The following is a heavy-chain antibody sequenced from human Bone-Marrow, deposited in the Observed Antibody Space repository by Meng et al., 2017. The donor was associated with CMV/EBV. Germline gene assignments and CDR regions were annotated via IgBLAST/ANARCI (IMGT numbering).Heavy chain of an antibody. CDR2: ISSSSSYI. CDR1: LSSYS. D-gene: IGHD3-3*01. Sequence: LSSYSMNWVSQAPGKGLEWVSSISSSSSYIYYADSVKGRFTISRDNAKNSLYLQMNSLRAEDTAVYYCARDSKPIFGVVIIEDWFDPWGQGTLVTVSS. CDR3: ARDSKPIFGVVIIEDWFDP. V-gene: IGHV3-21*01. J-gene: IGHJ5*02.